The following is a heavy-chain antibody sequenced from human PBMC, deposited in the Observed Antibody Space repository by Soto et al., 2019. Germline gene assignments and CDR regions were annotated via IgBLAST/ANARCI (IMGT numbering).Heavy chain of an antibody. CDR1: GISISTYA. Sequence: QVQLVESGGGVVQPGRSLTVSCAASGISISTYAMHWVRQAPGKGLEWVAVISQDGSVKYYADSVKGRFTISRDNPKNTLFLQMNSLGADDTAGYYCAGRQQNYYYYGMDVWGQGTTVTVSS. D-gene: IGHD6-13*01. J-gene: IGHJ6*02. CDR3: AGRQQNYYYYGMDV. CDR2: ISQDGSVK. V-gene: IGHV3-30*03.